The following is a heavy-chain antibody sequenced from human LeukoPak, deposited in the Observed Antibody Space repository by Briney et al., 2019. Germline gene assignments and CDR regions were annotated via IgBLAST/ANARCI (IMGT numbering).Heavy chain of an antibody. J-gene: IGHJ4*02. V-gene: IGHV3-23*01. CDR2: ISGSGGST. CDR3: AKDRAPWYYFDY. Sequence: GGSLRLSCAASGFTFSSYAMSWVRQAPGKGLEWVSAISGSGGSTYYADSVKGRFTISRDNSKSTLYLQMNSLRAEDTAVYYCAKDRAPWYYFDYWGQGTLVTVSS. CDR1: GFTFSSYA. D-gene: IGHD2-15*01.